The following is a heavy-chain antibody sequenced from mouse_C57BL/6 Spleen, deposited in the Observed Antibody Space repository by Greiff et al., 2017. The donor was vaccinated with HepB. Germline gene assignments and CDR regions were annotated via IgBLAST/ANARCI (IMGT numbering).Heavy chain of an antibody. J-gene: IGHJ2*01. CDR1: GYTFTNYW. Sequence: VQLQQSGAELVRPGTSVKMSCKASGYTFTNYWIGWAKQRPGHGLEWIGDIYLGGGYTNYNEKFKGKATPTADKSSSTAYMQFSSLTSEVSALYYCARRGLDYTNYDYWGQGTTLTVSS. V-gene: IGHV1-63*01. CDR3: ARRGLDYTNYDY. CDR2: IYLGGGYT. D-gene: IGHD2-5*01.